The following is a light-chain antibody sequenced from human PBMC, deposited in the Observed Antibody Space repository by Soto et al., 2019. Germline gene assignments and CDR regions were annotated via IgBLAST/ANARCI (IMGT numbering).Light chain of an antibody. Sequence: QTVVTQPPSASGTPGQRVTISCSGSSSNIGSKPVNWYQQLPGAAPKLLIHNTNQRPTGVPDRFSGSKSGTSASLAISGLQSDDEAHYYCAAWDDSLNGLVFGGGTKLTVL. J-gene: IGLJ2*01. CDR3: AAWDDSLNGLV. V-gene: IGLV1-44*01. CDR1: SSNIGSKP. CDR2: NTN.